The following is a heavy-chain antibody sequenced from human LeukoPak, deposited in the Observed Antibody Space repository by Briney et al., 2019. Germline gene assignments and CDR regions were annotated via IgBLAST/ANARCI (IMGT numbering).Heavy chain of an antibody. CDR2: LGNSGGFT. Sequence: PGGSLRLSCAASGFTFSNYAMTWVRQTPGKGLEWVSTLGNSGGFTSYADSVKGRFTISRDNFKSTLFLQMNSLRADDTAIYYCAKGGYTSGFDYWGQGTLVTVSS. D-gene: IGHD6-19*01. V-gene: IGHV3-23*01. CDR1: GFTFSNYA. CDR3: AKGGYTSGFDY. J-gene: IGHJ4*02.